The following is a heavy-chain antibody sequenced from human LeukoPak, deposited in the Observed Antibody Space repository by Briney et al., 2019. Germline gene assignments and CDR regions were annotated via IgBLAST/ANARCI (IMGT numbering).Heavy chain of an antibody. CDR3: ARDREPSGSYFCFDY. CDR2: ICSSSSSI. D-gene: IGHD1-26*01. V-gene: IGHV3-48*04. Sequence: AGGSLRLSCAASGFSFSIYSMNWVRQAPGKGRGWGSYICSSSSSIYNSDSVKGRFTISKDNAKNSLYLQMNSLRAEDTAVYYCARDREPSGSYFCFDYWGQGTLVTVPS. CDR1: GFSFSIYS. J-gene: IGHJ4*02.